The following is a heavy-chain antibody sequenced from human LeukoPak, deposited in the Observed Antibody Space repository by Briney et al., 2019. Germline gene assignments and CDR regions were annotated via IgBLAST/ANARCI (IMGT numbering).Heavy chain of an antibody. V-gene: IGHV3-11*01. CDR3: AKDMAADDAFDI. Sequence: PGGSLRLSCAASGFTSSDYYMSWIRQAPGKGLEWVSYISSSGSTIYYADSVKGRFTISRDNAKNSLYLQMNSLRAEDTAVYYCAKDMAADDAFDIWGQGTMVTVSS. CDR2: ISSSGSTI. J-gene: IGHJ3*02. D-gene: IGHD3-10*01. CDR1: GFTSSDYY.